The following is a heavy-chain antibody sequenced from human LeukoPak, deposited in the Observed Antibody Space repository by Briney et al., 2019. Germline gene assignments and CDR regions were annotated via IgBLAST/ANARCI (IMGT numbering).Heavy chain of an antibody. CDR2: INPNSGGT. D-gene: IGHD3-22*01. CDR3: ARERRWYYDSSGQSSSAFDI. J-gene: IGHJ3*02. Sequence: ASVKVSCKASGYTFTGYYMHWVRQAPGQGLEWMGWINPNSGGTNYAQKFQGRVTMTRDTSISTAYMELSRLRSDDTAVYYCARERRWYYDSSGQSSSAFDIWGQGTMVTVSS. CDR1: GYTFTGYY. V-gene: IGHV1-2*02.